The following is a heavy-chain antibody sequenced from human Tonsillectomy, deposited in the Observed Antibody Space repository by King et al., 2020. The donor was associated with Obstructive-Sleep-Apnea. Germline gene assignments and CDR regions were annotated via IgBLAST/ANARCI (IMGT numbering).Heavy chain of an antibody. Sequence: QLQESGPGLVEPSETLSLTCTVSGGSISSSSYYWGWIRQPPGKGLEWIGSIYYSGSTYYNPSLKSRVTISVEASKNQFSLKLSSVTAADTAVYYCATSEDYYYDSRWGQGTLVTVSS. CDR2: IYYSGST. CDR1: GGSISSSSYY. J-gene: IGHJ4*02. CDR3: ATSEDYYYDSR. V-gene: IGHV4-39*07. D-gene: IGHD3-22*01.